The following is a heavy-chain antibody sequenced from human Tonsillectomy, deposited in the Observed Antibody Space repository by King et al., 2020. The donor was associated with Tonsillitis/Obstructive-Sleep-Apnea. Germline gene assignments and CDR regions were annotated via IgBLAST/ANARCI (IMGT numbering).Heavy chain of an antibody. Sequence: VQLVESGGGVVQPGRSPRLSCAASGFSFSIYAMHWVRQAPGKGLEWVAVISYDGGDKYYADSVKGRFTISRDNSKDTLYLQMDSLSAEDTALYYCARERDSNWFLDYWGQGTLVTVSS. J-gene: IGHJ4*02. D-gene: IGHD6-13*01. V-gene: IGHV3-30*04. CDR3: ARERDSNWFLDY. CDR2: ISYDGGDK. CDR1: GFSFSIYA.